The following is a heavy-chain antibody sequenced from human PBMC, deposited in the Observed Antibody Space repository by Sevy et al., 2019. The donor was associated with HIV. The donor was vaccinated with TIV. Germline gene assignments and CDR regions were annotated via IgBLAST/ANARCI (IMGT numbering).Heavy chain of an antibody. J-gene: IGHJ4*02. CDR3: TRLVGAHHFDY. V-gene: IGHV3-73*01. CDR1: GFTFSGSA. Sequence: GGSLRLSCAASGFTFSGSAMHWVRQASGKGLEWVGRIRSKANSYAKAYAASVKGRFTISRDDSKNTAYLQMNSLKTEDTAVYYCTRLVGAHHFDYWGQGTLVTVSS. D-gene: IGHD1-26*01. CDR2: IRSKANSYAK.